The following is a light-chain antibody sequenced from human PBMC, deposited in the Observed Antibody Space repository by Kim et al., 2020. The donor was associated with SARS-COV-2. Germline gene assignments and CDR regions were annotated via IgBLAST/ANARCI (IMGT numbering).Light chain of an antibody. CDR2: AAS. Sequence: DIQMTQSPSSLSASVGDTVTITCRASQYISNFLNWYQQRPGKAPRFLIYAASDLQNGVPSRFSGSGSGTDFTLTITNLQPDDFATYYCQQSHRIPLTFGGGTKVDIK. J-gene: IGKJ4*01. V-gene: IGKV1-39*01. CDR3: QQSHRIPLT. CDR1: QYISNF.